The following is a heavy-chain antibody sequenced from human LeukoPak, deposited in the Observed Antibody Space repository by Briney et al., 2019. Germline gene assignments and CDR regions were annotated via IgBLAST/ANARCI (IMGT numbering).Heavy chain of an antibody. Sequence: LGGSLRLSCAASGFTFSSYARTWGRQAPGKGLEWVSAISGSGDGTFNADSVKGRFTISRDNSKNTLNLQMNSLRAEDTAVYYCAKSAHVGTTLLDYWGQGTLVTVSS. V-gene: IGHV3-23*01. CDR2: ISGSGDGT. CDR1: GFTFSSYA. D-gene: IGHD5-12*01. CDR3: AKSAHVGTTLLDY. J-gene: IGHJ4*02.